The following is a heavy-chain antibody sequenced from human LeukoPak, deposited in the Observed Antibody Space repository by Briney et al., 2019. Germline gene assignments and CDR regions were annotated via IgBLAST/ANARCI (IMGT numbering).Heavy chain of an antibody. CDR3: ARDQAAAAGLYYFDY. CDR1: GGSISSSSYY. CDR2: IYYSGSS. V-gene: IGHV4-39*07. J-gene: IGHJ4*02. Sequence: SQTLSLTCTVSGGSISSSSYYWGWIRQPPGKGLEWIGSIYYSGSSYYNPSLKSRVTISVDTSKNQFSLKLSSVTAADTAVYYCARDQAAAAGLYYFDYWGQGTLVTVSS. D-gene: IGHD6-13*01.